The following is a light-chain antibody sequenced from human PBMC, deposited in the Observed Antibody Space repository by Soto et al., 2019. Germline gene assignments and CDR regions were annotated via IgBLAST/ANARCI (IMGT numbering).Light chain of an antibody. CDR3: CSYAGNSLWV. V-gene: IGLV2-11*01. CDR2: DVS. Sequence: QSALTQPRSVSGSPGQSVTISCTGTSSDVGGYNYVSWYQQHPGKAPKLMIYDVSKWPSGVPDRFSGSKSGNTASLTISGLQAENEDDYYCCSYAGNSLWVFGGGTKLTVL. CDR1: SSDVGGYNY. J-gene: IGLJ3*02.